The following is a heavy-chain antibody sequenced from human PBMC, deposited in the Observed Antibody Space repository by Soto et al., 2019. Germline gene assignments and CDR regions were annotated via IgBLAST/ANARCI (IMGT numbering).Heavy chain of an antibody. CDR3: AKDTPNYGSGSYDFPSYYYYYGMDV. CDR2: ISYDGSNK. D-gene: IGHD3-10*01. J-gene: IGHJ6*02. V-gene: IGHV3-30*18. CDR1: GFTFSSYG. Sequence: QVQLVESGGGVVQPGRSLRLSCAASGFTFSSYGMHWVRQAPGKGLEWVAVISYDGSNKYYADSVKGRFTISRDNSKNTRYLQMNSLRAEDTAVYYCAKDTPNYGSGSYDFPSYYYYYGMDVRGQGTTVTVSS.